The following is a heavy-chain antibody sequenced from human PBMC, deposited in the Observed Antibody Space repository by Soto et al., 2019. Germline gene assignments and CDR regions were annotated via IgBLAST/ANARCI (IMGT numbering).Heavy chain of an antibody. CDR2: ILNDASGH. J-gene: IGHJ4*02. V-gene: IGHV3-33*01. D-gene: IGHD4-17*01. CDR1: GFTFSRHG. CDR3: ARDGDYPYHGFCF. Sequence: QVQLVESGGGVVQPGTSLRLSCAASGFTFSRHGMHWVRQTPGKGLEWLAVILNDASGHWYADSVKGRFTISRDNFENPFDLPMDGLRPEEPALYYLARDGDYPYHGFCFWGQGTLVTVSS.